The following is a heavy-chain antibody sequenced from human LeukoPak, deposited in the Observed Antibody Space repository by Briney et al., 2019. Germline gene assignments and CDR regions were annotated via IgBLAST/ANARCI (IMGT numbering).Heavy chain of an antibody. V-gene: IGHV3-48*03. CDR1: GFTFSIYE. CDR2: ISSIGTTI. J-gene: IGHJ4*02. D-gene: IGHD1-26*01. CDR3: ARGERGDY. Sequence: GGSLRLSCAASGFTFSIYEMNWVRQAPGKGLEWVSYISSIGTTIYYADSVKGRFTISRDNAKNSLYLQMNSLRAEDTAAYYCARGERGDYWGQGTLVTVSS.